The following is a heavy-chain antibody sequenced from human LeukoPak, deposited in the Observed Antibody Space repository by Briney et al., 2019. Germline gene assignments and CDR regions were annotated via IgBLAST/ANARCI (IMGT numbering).Heavy chain of an antibody. CDR2: IYHSGST. J-gene: IGHJ4*02. D-gene: IGHD5-12*01. V-gene: IGHV4-30-2*01. Sequence: SETLSLTCTVSGGSISSSSYYWSWIRQPPGKGLEWIGYIYHSGSTYYNPSLKSRVTISVDRSKNQFSLKLSSVTAADTAVYYCAREGGSYSGYALDYWGQGTLVTVSS. CDR3: AREGGSYSGYALDY. CDR1: GGSISSSSYY.